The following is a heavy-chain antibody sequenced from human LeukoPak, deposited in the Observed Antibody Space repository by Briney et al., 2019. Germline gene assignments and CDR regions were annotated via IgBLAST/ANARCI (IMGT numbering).Heavy chain of an antibody. CDR2: ISGNGGTT. Sequence: GGSLRLSCAASGFTFSSYAMSWVRQAPGKGLEWVSAISGNGGTTYYADSVKGRFTISRDNSKNTLFLQMNSLRPEDTAVYYCAKDSLGTRTVTLDYWGQGTLVTVSS. CDR3: AKDSLGTRTVTLDY. J-gene: IGHJ4*02. CDR1: GFTFSSYA. V-gene: IGHV3-23*01. D-gene: IGHD4-17*01.